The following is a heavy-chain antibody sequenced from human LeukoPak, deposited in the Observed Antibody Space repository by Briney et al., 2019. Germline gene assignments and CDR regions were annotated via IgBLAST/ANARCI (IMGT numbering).Heavy chain of an antibody. D-gene: IGHD3-16*01. CDR2: IHYSGTP. CDR1: GASINNGHHY. CDR3: AAGGDRAKAGY. J-gene: IGHJ4*01. V-gene: IGHV4-39*01. Sequence: SETLSLTCSGASINNGHHYRAWIRQPPGEGREWIGTIHYSGTPIFYNPSLERRVTLFADTSKNQFSLTLSSVTAADTATYYCAAGGDRAKAGYWGHGTLVTVSS.